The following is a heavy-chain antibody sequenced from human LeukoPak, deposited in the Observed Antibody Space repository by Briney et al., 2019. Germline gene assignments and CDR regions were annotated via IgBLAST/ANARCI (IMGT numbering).Heavy chain of an antibody. D-gene: IGHD3-22*01. CDR1: GGTFSSYA. V-gene: IGHV1-69*13. CDR3: ARAYYYDSSGYYGY. J-gene: IGHJ4*02. Sequence: SVKVSCKASGGTFSSYAISWVRQAPGQGLEWMGGIIPIFGTANYAQKFQGRVTITADGSTSTAYMELSSLRSEDTAVYYCARAYYYDSSGYYGYWGQGTLVTVSS. CDR2: IIPIFGTA.